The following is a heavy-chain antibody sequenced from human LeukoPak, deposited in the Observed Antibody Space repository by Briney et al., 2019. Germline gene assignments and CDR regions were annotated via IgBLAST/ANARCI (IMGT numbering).Heavy chain of an antibody. CDR1: GGSSTNYY. J-gene: IGHJ4*02. Sequence: SETLSLTCTVYGGSSTNYYWNWIRQPPGKELEWIGYVDYSGGTSYNPSLKSRVTISVDTSKNQFSLRLTSVTAADTAVYYCARRGSTGSTWYHFDYWGKGTLVTVSS. CDR2: VDYSGGT. V-gene: IGHV4-59*12. D-gene: IGHD6-13*01. CDR3: ARRGSTGSTWYHFDY.